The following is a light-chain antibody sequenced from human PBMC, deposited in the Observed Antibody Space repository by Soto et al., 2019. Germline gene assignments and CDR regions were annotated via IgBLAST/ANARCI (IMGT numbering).Light chain of an antibody. J-gene: IGLJ2*01. Sequence: QSALTQPPSVSAAPGQKVTISCSGSGSNIGSYSVSWYQTLPGTAPKLLIYDDNKRPSGIPDRFSASKSGTSATLGITGLQTGDEADYYCATWDRILSVVIFGGGTKLTVL. CDR1: GSNIGSYS. V-gene: IGLV1-51*01. CDR2: DDN. CDR3: ATWDRILSVVI.